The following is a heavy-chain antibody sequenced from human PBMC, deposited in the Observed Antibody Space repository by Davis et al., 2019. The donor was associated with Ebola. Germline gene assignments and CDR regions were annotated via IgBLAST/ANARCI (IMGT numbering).Heavy chain of an antibody. CDR1: GFTFSSNS. V-gene: IGHV3-48*04. J-gene: IGHJ4*02. CDR2: ITSSSGTI. Sequence: PGGSLRLSCVGSGFTFSSNSMNWVRQTPGKGLEWVSYITSSSGTINYADSVKGRFTVSRDNAKNSLNLQMNSLRAEDTAVYYCARVGWGLYALDYWGQGTLVTVSS. CDR3: ARVGWGLYALDY. D-gene: IGHD3-9*01.